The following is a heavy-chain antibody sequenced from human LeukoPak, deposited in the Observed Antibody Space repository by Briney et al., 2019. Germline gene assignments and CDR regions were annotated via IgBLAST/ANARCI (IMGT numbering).Heavy chain of an antibody. D-gene: IGHD6-13*01. CDR1: GFPFSSYP. CDR3: AKEARGSSWTGFDY. CDR2: ITASGDST. J-gene: IGHJ4*02. V-gene: IGHV3-23*01. Sequence: GGSLRLSCAGSGFPFSSYPISWVRQPPGKGLEWVSAITASGDSTYSADSVKGRFTISRDNSKNSIYLQMDSLTTEDTALYYCAKEARGSSWTGFDYWGQGTLVTVSS.